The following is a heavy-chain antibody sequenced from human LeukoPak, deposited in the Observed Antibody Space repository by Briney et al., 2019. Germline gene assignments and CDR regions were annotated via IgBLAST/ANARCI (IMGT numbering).Heavy chain of an antibody. CDR3: AREFGERSH. J-gene: IGHJ4*02. D-gene: IGHD3-10*01. CDR1: GFTFSDYY. CDR2: ISSSGST. V-gene: IGHV3-11*04. Sequence: GGSLRLSCAASGFTFSDYYMSWIRQAPGKGLEWVSYISSSGSTYYADSVKGRFTISRDNSKNTLYLQMNSLRAEDTAVYYCAREFGERSHWGQGTLVTVSS.